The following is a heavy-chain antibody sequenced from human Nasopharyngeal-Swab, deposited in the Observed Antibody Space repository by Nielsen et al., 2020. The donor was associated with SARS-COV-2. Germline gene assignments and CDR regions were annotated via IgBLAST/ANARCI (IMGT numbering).Heavy chain of an antibody. J-gene: IGHJ4*02. CDR2: IYYSGST. Sequence: WIRQPPGKGLEWIAYIYYSGSTYYNPSLKSRVTMSVDTSKNQFSLKLSSVTAADTAVYYCARIAAAGIFDYWGQGTLVTVSS. CDR3: ARIAAAGIFDY. D-gene: IGHD6-13*01. V-gene: IGHV4-31*02.